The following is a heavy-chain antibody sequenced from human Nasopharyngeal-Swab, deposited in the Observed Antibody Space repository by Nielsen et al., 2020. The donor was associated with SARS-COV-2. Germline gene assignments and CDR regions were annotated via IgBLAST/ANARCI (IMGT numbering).Heavy chain of an antibody. CDR3: AGGYCSGGSCHTENNFDY. Sequence: SETLSLTCAVSGGSISSGGYSWSWIRQPPGKGLEWIGYIYHSGSTYYNPSLKSRVTISVDRSKNQFSLKLSSVTAADTAVYYCAGGYCSGGSCHTENNFDYWGQGTLVTSPQ. CDR2: IYHSGST. D-gene: IGHD2-15*01. J-gene: IGHJ4*02. V-gene: IGHV4-30-2*01. CDR1: GGSISSGGYS.